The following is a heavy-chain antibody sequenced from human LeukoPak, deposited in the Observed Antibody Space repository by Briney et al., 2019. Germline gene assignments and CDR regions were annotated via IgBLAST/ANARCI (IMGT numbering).Heavy chain of an antibody. J-gene: IGHJ6*03. Sequence: PSETLSLTCTVSGGSISSYYWSWIRQPPGKGLEWIGYIYYSGSTNYNPSLKSRVTISVDTSKNQFSLKLSSVTAADTAVYYCARTRYYDILTGYYEYYYYYMDVWGKGTTVTISS. D-gene: IGHD3-9*01. CDR2: IYYSGST. CDR1: GGSISSYY. CDR3: ARTRYYDILTGYYEYYYYYMDV. V-gene: IGHV4-59*01.